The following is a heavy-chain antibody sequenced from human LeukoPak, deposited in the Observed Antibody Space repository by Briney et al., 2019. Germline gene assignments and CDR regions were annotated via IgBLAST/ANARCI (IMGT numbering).Heavy chain of an antibody. V-gene: IGHV3-11*05. CDR1: GLTFSDYY. CDR3: SRDPRLVDY. J-gene: IGHJ4*02. Sequence: GGPLRLSCAASGLTFSDYYMTWIRQAPGGGLEWLSYISGDSTVTNYADSVKGRFTISRDNAKNSLYLQMNSLRAEDTAVYYCSRDPRLVDYWGQGTLVAVSS. D-gene: IGHD2-15*01. CDR2: ISGDSTVT.